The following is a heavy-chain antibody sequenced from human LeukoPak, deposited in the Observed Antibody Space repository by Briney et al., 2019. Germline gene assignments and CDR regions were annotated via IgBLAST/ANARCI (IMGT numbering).Heavy chain of an antibody. D-gene: IGHD3-22*01. Sequence: ASVKVSCKASGYTFSNYDINWVRQATGQGLEWMGWMSPNSGDTGYAQKFQDRVTMTRNTSISTAYMELSSLRSEDTAVYYCARGGTTMIVVSAFDIWGQGTMVTVSS. J-gene: IGHJ3*02. CDR3: ARGGTTMIVVSAFDI. CDR1: GYTFSNYD. CDR2: MSPNSGDT. V-gene: IGHV1-8*01.